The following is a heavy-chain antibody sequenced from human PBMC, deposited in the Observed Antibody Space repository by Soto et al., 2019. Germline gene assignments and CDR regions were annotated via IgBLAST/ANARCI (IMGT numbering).Heavy chain of an antibody. Sequence: GGSLRLSCAASGFTFSSYGMHWVRQAPGKGLEWVAVIWYDGSNKYYADSVKGRFTISRDNSKNTLYLQMNSLRAEDTAVYYCARDRYVVRGVIITRYFDYWGQGT. CDR3: ARDRYVVRGVIITRYFDY. CDR2: IWYDGSNK. J-gene: IGHJ4*02. D-gene: IGHD3-10*01. V-gene: IGHV3-33*01. CDR1: GFTFSSYG.